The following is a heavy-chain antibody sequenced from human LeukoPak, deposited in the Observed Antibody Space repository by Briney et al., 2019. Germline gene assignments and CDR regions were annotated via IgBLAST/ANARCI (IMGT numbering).Heavy chain of an antibody. Sequence: SETLSLTCTVSSASISSSPYFWGWIRQPPGEGLEWIGEINHSGSTKYNPSLKSRVTISVDTSKNQFSLKLSSVTAADTAVYYCARRLGRKFGERFYYYHYMDVWGKGTTVTISS. J-gene: IGHJ6*03. CDR2: INHSGST. CDR3: ARRLGRKFGERFYYYHYMDV. D-gene: IGHD3-10*01. V-gene: IGHV4-39*07. CDR1: SASISSSPYF.